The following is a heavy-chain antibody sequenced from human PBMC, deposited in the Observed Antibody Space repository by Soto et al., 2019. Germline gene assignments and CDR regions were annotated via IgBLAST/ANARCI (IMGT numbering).Heavy chain of an antibody. CDR1: GGTFSSYA. J-gene: IGHJ5*02. CDR2: IIPIFGTA. D-gene: IGHD2-2*02. V-gene: IGHV1-69*01. CDR3: ARGGIVVVPAAIKANWFDP. Sequence: QVQLVQSGAEVKKPGSSVKVSCNASGGTFSSYAISWVRQAPGQGLEWMGGIIPIFGTANYAQKFQGRVTITADESTSTAYMELSSLRSEDTAVHYCARGGIVVVPAAIKANWFDPWGQGTLVTVSS.